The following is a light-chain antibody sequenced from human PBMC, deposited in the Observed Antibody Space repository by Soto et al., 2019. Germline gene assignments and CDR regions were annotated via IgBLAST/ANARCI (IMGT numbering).Light chain of an antibody. CDR3: SSFTISSTWV. CDR2: EVS. V-gene: IGLV2-14*01. Sequence: QSVLTQPASVSGSPGQSITISCTGTSSDVGGYKYVSWYQQHPGKAPKLMIYEVSYRPSGVSNRFSGSKSGNTASLTISGLQTEDEADYYCSSFTISSTWVFVGGTKLTVL. CDR1: SSDVGGYKY. J-gene: IGLJ3*02.